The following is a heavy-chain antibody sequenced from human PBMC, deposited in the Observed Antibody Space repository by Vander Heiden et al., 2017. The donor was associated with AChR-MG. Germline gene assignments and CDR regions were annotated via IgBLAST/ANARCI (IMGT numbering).Heavy chain of an antibody. Sequence: QVQLQQWGAGLLQPSETLSLTCAVYGGSFSGYYWSWIRQPPGKGLEWIGEINHSGSTNYNPSLKSRVTISVDTSKNQFSLKLSSVTAADTAVYYCAITLGGTNVDYWGQGTLVTVSS. D-gene: IGHD3-10*01. V-gene: IGHV4-34*01. J-gene: IGHJ4*02. CDR3: AITLGGTNVDY. CDR1: GGSFSGYY. CDR2: INHSGST.